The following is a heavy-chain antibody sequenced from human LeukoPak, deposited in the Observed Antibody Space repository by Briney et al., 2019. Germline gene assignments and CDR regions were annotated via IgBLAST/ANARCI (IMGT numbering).Heavy chain of an antibody. CDR1: GLTFTNNA. V-gene: IGHV3-23*01. CDR3: ATLGFPGN. Sequence: GGSLRLSCAMSGLTFTNNAMTWVRQAPGKGLEWVSTIGGGDVEIHYADSVKGRFTISRDNSKNTLYLQMNSLRAEDTAVYYCATLGFPGNWGQGTLVTVSS. D-gene: IGHD3-16*01. CDR2: IGGGDVEI. J-gene: IGHJ4*02.